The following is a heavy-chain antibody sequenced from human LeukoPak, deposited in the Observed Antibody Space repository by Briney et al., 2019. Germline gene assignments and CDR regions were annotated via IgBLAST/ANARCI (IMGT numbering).Heavy chain of an antibody. V-gene: IGHV3-23*01. CDR1: GFTFSSYA. J-gene: IGHJ4*02. CDR2: ISGSGGST. CDR3: AKEIVVAGAYYFDY. D-gene: IGHD2-21*01. Sequence: GGSLRLSCAASGFTFSSYAMSWVRQAPGKGLEWVSAISGSGGSTYYADSVKGRFTISRDNSRNTLYLQMNSLRPEDTAVYYCAKEIVVAGAYYFDYWGQGTLVTVSS.